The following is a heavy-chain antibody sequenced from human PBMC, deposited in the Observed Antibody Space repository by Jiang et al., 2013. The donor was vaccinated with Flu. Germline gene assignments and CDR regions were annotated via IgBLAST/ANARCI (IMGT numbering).Heavy chain of an antibody. CDR2: INWNGGST. CDR1: GFTFDDYG. CDR3: VLYVFTIFGVVIIGGVAWSGY. Sequence: VQLLESGGGVVRPGGSLRLSYAASGFTFDDYGMSWVRQAPGKGLEWVSGINWNGGSTGYADSVKGRFTISRDNAKNSLYLQMNSLRAEDTALYHCVLYVFTIFGVVIIGGVAWSGYWGQGTLVTVSS. V-gene: IGHV3-20*01. J-gene: IGHJ4*02. D-gene: IGHD3-3*01.